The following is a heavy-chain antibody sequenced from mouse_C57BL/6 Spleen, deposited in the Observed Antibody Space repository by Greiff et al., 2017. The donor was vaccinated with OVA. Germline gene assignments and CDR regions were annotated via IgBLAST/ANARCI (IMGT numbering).Heavy chain of an antibody. CDR2: IGSGGST. Sequence: VQGVESGPGLVQPSQSLSITCTVSGFSLTSYGVHWVRQSPGQGLEWLGVIGSGGSTDYNAAFMSRLSITKDNSKSQVFFKMNSLQADDAAIDYCARNGGYYGSGGYFDVWGTGTTVTVSS. CDR1: GFSLTSYG. J-gene: IGHJ1*03. CDR3: ARNGGYYGSGGYFDV. D-gene: IGHD1-1*01. V-gene: IGHV2-5*01.